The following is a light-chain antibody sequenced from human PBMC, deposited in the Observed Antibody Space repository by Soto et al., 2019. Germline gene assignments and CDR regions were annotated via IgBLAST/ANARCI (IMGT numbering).Light chain of an antibody. CDR2: QDS. Sequence: SYELTQPPSVSVSPGQTASITCSGDKLGDKYACWYQQKPGQSPVLVIYQDSKRPSGIPERFSGSNSGNTATLTISGTQAMDEADYYCQAWDSSTGEVFGGGTKLTV. CDR1: KLGDKY. CDR3: QAWDSSTGEV. V-gene: IGLV3-1*01. J-gene: IGLJ2*01.